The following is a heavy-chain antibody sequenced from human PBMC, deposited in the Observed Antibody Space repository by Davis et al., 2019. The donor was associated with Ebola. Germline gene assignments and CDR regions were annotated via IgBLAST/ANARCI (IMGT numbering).Heavy chain of an antibody. V-gene: IGHV1-46*01. J-gene: IGHJ6*02. CDR1: LYTFTSYY. Sequence: SVNVSCMASLYTFTSYYMHWVRQAPGQGLEWMGIINPSGGSTSYAQKFQGRVTMTRDTSTSTAYMELSRLRSDDTAVYYCARDCSSTSCYYGMDVWGHGTTITVSS. CDR3: ARDCSSTSCYYGMDV. D-gene: IGHD2-2*01. CDR2: INPSGGST.